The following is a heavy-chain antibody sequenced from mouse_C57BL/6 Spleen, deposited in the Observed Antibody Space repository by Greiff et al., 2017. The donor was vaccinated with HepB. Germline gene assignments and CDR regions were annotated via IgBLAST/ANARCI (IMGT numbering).Heavy chain of an antibody. Sequence: VKLMESGPGLVQPSQSLSITCTVSGFSLTSYGVHWVRQSPGKGLEWLGVIWRGGSTDYNAAFMSRLSITKDNSKSQVFFKMNSLQADDTAIYYCAKKVVRPYWYFDVWGTGTTVTVSS. CDR3: AKKVVRPYWYFDV. D-gene: IGHD1-1*02. CDR1: GFSLTSYG. V-gene: IGHV2-5*01. CDR2: IWRGGST. J-gene: IGHJ1*03.